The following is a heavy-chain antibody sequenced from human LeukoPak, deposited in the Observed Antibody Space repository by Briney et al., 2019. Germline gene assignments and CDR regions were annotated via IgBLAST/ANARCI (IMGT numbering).Heavy chain of an antibody. V-gene: IGHV4-61*02. D-gene: IGHD6-19*01. J-gene: IGHJ4*02. CDR2: IYTSGST. CDR1: GGSISSGSYY. CDR3: ARDSIAVARFDY. Sequence: TLSLTYTVSGGSISSGSYYWSWIRQPAGKGLEWIGRIYTSGSTNYNPSLKSRVTISVDTSKNQFSLKLSSVTAADTAVYYCARDSIAVARFDYWGQGTLVTVSS.